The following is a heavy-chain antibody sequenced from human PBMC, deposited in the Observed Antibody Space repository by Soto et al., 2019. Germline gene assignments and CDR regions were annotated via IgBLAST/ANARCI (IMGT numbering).Heavy chain of an antibody. CDR1: GFTFSNAW. CDR3: ATCGGDCYLNY. CDR2: IKSKSIGGTV. V-gene: IGHV3-15*01. J-gene: IGHJ4*02. D-gene: IGHD2-21*02. Sequence: PGGSLRLSCAASGFTFSNAWMNWVRQAPGKGLEWVGRIKSKSIGGTVNYAAPVKGRFTISRDDSGNTLYLQMNSLKTEDTAVYYCATCGGDCYLNYWGQGARVTVSS.